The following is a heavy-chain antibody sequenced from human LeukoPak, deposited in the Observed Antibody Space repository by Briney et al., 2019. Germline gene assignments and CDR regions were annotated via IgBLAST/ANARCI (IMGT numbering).Heavy chain of an antibody. V-gene: IGHV3-9*01. CDR3: AKDIQGSGSYRYFDY. CDR2: ISWNSGNI. CDR1: GFTFDDYA. J-gene: IGHJ4*02. D-gene: IGHD3-10*01. Sequence: GGSLRLSCAASGFTFDDYAMHWVRQAPGKGLEWVSGISWNSGNIGYADSVKGRFTISRDNAKNSLYLQMNSLRVEDTALYYCAKDIQGSGSYRYFDYWGQGTLVTVSS.